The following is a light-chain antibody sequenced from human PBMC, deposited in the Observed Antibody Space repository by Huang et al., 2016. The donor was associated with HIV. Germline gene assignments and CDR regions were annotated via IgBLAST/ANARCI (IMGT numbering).Light chain of an antibody. CDR1: QDITNY. CDR2: DAS. V-gene: IGKV1-33*01. CDR3: QQYHNLPPWT. Sequence: DIQMTQSPPSLSASVGDRVTIACQASQDITNYLNWFQQKPGKPPELLIYDASNVKTGVPSRFSGSGSGRDFTLTISSLQPEDIAIYYCQQYHNLPPWTFGQGTKVEIK. J-gene: IGKJ1*01.